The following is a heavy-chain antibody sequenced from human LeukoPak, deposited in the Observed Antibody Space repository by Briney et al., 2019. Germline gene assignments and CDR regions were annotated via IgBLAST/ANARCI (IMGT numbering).Heavy chain of an antibody. Sequence: GGSLRLSCVASGFALSNSWMHWVRQTPGKGLVWVSHISPDGSVANYTDLVKGRFIISRDNAKNTLFLQMNSLRAEDTSVYYCVRDLAFSPDHWGQGTLVTVSS. CDR2: ISPDGSVA. V-gene: IGHV3-74*01. CDR1: GFALSNSW. CDR3: VRDLAFSPDH. J-gene: IGHJ1*01. D-gene: IGHD1-14*01.